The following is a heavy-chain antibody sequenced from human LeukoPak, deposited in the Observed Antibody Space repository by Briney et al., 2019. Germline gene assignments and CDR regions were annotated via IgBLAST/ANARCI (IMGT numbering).Heavy chain of an antibody. J-gene: IGHJ6*02. Sequence: ASVKASCKASGYTFTSYGISWVRQAPGQGLEWMGWISAYNGNTNYAQKLQGRVTMTTDTSTSTAYMELRSLRSDDTAVYYCAREVVTMVRGAAPVDYYYGMDVWGQGTTVTVSS. CDR3: AREVVTMVRGAAPVDYYYGMDV. CDR2: ISAYNGNT. CDR1: GYTFTSYG. D-gene: IGHD3-10*01. V-gene: IGHV1-18*01.